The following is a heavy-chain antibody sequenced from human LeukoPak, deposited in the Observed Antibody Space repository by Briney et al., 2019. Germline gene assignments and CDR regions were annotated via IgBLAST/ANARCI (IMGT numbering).Heavy chain of an antibody. J-gene: IGHJ4*02. Sequence: ASVKVSCKTSGYTFTSYGISWVRQAPGQGLEWMGGIIPIFGTANYAQKFQGRITITTDESTSTAYMELSSLRSEDTAVYYCASLITPRLRLGELSFEGHYFDYWGQGTLVTVSS. CDR1: GYTFTSYG. CDR3: ASLITPRLRLGELSFEGHYFDY. CDR2: IIPIFGTA. D-gene: IGHD3-16*02. V-gene: IGHV1-69*05.